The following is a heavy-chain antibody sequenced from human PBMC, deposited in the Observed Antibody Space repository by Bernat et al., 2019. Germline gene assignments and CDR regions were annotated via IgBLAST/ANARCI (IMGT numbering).Heavy chain of an antibody. D-gene: IGHD3-10*01. CDR1: GFTFSDYY. V-gene: IGHV3-11*06. CDR3: ARDRAVRDYYGMDV. CDR2: ISSSSSYT. J-gene: IGHJ6*02. Sequence: QVQLVESGGGLVKPGGSLRLSCAASGFTFSDYYMSWIRPAPGKGLEWVSYISSSSSYTNYADSVKGRFTISRDNAKNSLYLQMNSLRAEDTAVYYCARDRAVRDYYGMDVWGQGTTVTVSS.